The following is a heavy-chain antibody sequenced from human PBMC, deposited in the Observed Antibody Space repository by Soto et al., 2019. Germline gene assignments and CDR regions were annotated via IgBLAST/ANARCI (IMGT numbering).Heavy chain of an antibody. D-gene: IGHD4-4*01. CDR2: IKSKTDGGTT. J-gene: IGHJ6*02. CDR3: TRNRRDYYYAMDV. CDR1: GFTFSNAG. V-gene: IGHV3-15*07. Sequence: GGSLRLSCAASGFTFSNAGMNWVRQAPGKRLKWVGRIKSKTDGGTTDYAAPVKGRFTISRDDSKNTLYLQMNSLKTEYLAVYYCTRNRRDYYYAMDVWGQGTTVTVSS.